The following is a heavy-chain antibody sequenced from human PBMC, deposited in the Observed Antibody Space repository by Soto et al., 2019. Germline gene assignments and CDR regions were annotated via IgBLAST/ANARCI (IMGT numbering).Heavy chain of an antibody. V-gene: IGHV1-18*04. J-gene: IGHJ6*02. Sequence: QVQLVQSGAEVKKPGASVKVSCKASGYTFTSYGISWVRQAPGQGLEWMGWISAYNGNTNYAQKLQGRVTMTTDTSTSTAYMELRSLRSDDTAAYYCARAGKITIFGVVYASSYGMDVWGQGTTVSVSS. CDR3: ARAGKITIFGVVYASSYGMDV. D-gene: IGHD3-3*01. CDR2: ISAYNGNT. CDR1: GYTFTSYG.